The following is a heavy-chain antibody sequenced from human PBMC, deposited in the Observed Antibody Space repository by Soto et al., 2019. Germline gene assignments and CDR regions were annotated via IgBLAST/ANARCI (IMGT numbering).Heavy chain of an antibody. CDR2: ISYDGSNK. Sequence: PGGSLRLSCAASGFTFSSYAMHWVRQAPGKGLEWVAVISYDGSNKYYADSVKGRFTISRDNSKNTLYLQMNSLRAEDTAVYYCASSLVGATTNDYWGQATLVTVSS. CDR3: ASSLVGATTNDY. CDR1: GFTFSSYA. J-gene: IGHJ4*02. D-gene: IGHD1-26*01. V-gene: IGHV3-30-3*01.